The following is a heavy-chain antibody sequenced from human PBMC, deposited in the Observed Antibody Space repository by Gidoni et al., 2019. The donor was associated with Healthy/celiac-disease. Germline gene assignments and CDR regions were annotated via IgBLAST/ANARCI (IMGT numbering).Heavy chain of an antibody. D-gene: IGHD6-13*01. CDR2: IYPGDANT. Sequence: EVQLVPSGAGGKTPGESRKISCKGSGYSFTRYWLGWVRQMPGKGLEWMGIIYPGDANTRYSPSFQVQVTISADKSISTAYLQWSSLKASDTAMYYCARLVTAGTKIDYWGQGTLVTVSS. CDR3: ARLVTAGTKIDY. V-gene: IGHV5-51*03. J-gene: IGHJ4*02. CDR1: GYSFTRYW.